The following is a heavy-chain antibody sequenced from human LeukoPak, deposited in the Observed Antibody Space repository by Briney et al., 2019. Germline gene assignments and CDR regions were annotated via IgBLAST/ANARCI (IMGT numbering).Heavy chain of an antibody. Sequence: PGESLKISCKGSGYSFTSYWIGWVRQMPGKGLEWMGIIYPGDSDTRYSPSFQGQVTISADKSISTAYLQWSSLKASDTAMHYCARHTTHYDSSGYYQYGMDVWGQGTTVTVSS. CDR1: GYSFTSYW. D-gene: IGHD3-22*01. J-gene: IGHJ6*02. V-gene: IGHV5-51*01. CDR3: ARHTTHYDSSGYYQYGMDV. CDR2: IYPGDSDT.